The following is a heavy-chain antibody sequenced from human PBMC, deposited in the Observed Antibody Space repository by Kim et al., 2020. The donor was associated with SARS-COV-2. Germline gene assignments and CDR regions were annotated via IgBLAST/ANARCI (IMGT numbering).Heavy chain of an antibody. CDR2: INPSGGST. CDR1: GYTFTSYY. V-gene: IGHV1-46*01. J-gene: IGHJ6*02. CDR3: ASPTYYYDSSGYYPTSGYGMDV. D-gene: IGHD3-22*01. Sequence: ASVKVSCKASGYTFTSYYMHWVRQAPGQGLEWMGIINPSGGSTSYAQKFQGRVTMTRDTSTSTVYMELSSLRSEDTAVYYCASPTYYYDSSGYYPTSGYGMDVWGQGTTVTVSS.